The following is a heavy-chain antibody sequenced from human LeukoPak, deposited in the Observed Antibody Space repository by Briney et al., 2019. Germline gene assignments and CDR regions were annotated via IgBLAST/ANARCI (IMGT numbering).Heavy chain of an antibody. CDR1: GYTFTSYG. J-gene: IGHJ4*02. D-gene: IGHD6-19*01. CDR3: ARRAVATGTFDY. V-gene: IGHV1-18*03. Sequence: GASVKVSCKASGYTFTSYGISWVRQAPGQGLEWMGWISAYNGNTNYAQKLQGRVTMTTDTSTSTAYMELSSLRSEDMAVYYCARRAVATGTFDYWGQGTLVTVSS. CDR2: ISAYNGNT.